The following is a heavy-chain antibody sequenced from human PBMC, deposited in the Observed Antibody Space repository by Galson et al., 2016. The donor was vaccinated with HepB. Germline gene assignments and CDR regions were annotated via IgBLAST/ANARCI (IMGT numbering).Heavy chain of an antibody. J-gene: IGHJ4*02. Sequence: SLRLSCAGSGFRFSTYSMDWVRQAPGKGLEWVASISVGSLYIHYEDSLKGRITISRDDAKNSLYLQMNSLRVDDTGVYYCARELAGRALDWGFRGQGTLVTVSS. D-gene: IGHD3-3*01. CDR3: ARELAGRALDWGF. V-gene: IGHV3-21*01. CDR2: ISVGSLYI. CDR1: GFRFSTYS.